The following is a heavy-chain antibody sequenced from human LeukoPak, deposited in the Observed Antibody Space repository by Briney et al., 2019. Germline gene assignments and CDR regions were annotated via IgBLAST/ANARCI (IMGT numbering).Heavy chain of an antibody. CDR1: GGSISSYY. J-gene: IGHJ4*02. V-gene: IGHV4-59*01. CDR2: IYYSGST. D-gene: IGHD4-23*01. CDR3: AGTTMVTGIDY. Sequence: SETLSLACTVSGGSISSYYWSWIRQPPGKGLEWIGYIYYSGSTNYNPSLKSRVTISVDTSKNQFSLKLSSVTAADTAVYYCAGTTMVTGIDYWGQGTLVTVSS.